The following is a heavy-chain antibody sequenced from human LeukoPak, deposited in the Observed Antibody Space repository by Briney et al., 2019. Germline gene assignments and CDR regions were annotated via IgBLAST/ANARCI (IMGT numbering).Heavy chain of an antibody. V-gene: IGHV1-2*04. CDR2: INPNSGGT. CDR3: ARADTAMGDYYYYGMDV. CDR1: GYTFTGYY. Sequence: ASEKVSCKASGYTFTGYYMHWVRQAPGQGLEWMGWINPNSGGTNYAQKFQGWVTMTRDTSISTAYMELSRLRSDDTAVYYCARADTAMGDYYYYGMDVWGQGTTVTVSS. D-gene: IGHD5-18*01. J-gene: IGHJ6*02.